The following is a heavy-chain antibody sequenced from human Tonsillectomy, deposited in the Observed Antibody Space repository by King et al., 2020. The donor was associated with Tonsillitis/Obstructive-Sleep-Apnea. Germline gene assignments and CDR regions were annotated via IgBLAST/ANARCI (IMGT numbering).Heavy chain of an antibody. Sequence: QLVQSGGGVVQPGRSLRLSCAASGFTFSSYGMHWVRQAPGKGLEWVAVIWYDGSNKYYADSVKGRFTISRDNSKNTLYLQMNSLRAEDTAVYYCARWELEQHRNWFDPWGQGTLVTVSS. CDR3: ARWELEQHRNWFDP. CDR2: IWYDGSNK. D-gene: IGHD1-26*01. V-gene: IGHV3-33*01. CDR1: GFTFSSYG. J-gene: IGHJ5*02.